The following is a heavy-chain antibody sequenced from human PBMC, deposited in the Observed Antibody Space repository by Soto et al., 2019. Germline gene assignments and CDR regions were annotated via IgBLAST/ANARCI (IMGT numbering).Heavy chain of an antibody. J-gene: IGHJ4*02. D-gene: IGHD3-9*01. Sequence: EVQLVESGGDLVQRGGSLRLSCAASGFPFSSYWMHWVRHTPGKGLDWVARISGDGVTTYYADSVAGRLTVSRDNAKYTLSLQISCLRAEDTAVYYCAREYYGLLTGYYTDYWGQGTLVSVSS. V-gene: IGHV3-74*01. CDR2: ISGDGVTT. CDR1: GFPFSSYW. CDR3: AREYYGLLTGYYTDY.